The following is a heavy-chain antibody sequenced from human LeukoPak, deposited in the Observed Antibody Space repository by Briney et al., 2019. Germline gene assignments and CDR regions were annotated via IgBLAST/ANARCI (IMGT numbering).Heavy chain of an antibody. D-gene: IGHD4-17*01. CDR1: GGSISSGGYY. CDR3: ARATTVTTNYYYGMDV. CDR2: IYYSGST. J-gene: IGHJ6*02. Sequence: SETLSLTCTVSGGSISSGGYYWSWIRQPPGKGLEWIGYIYYSGSTNYNPSLKSRVTISVDTSKNQFSLRLSSVTAADTAVYYCARATTVTTNYYYGMDVWGQGTTVTVSS. V-gene: IGHV4-61*08.